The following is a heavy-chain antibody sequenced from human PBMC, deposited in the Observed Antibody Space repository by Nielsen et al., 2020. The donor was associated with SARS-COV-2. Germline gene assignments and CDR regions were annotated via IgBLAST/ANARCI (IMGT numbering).Heavy chain of an antibody. Sequence: ASVKVSCKASGYTFTSYYMHWVRQAPGQGLEWMGIINPSGGSTSYAQKLQGRVTMTRDTSTSTVYMELSSLRSEDTAVYYCARVSLNADIVVEDGMDVWGQGTTVTVSS. CDR1: GYTFTSYY. J-gene: IGHJ6*02. V-gene: IGHV1-46*01. D-gene: IGHD2-15*01. CDR2: INPSGGST. CDR3: ARVSLNADIVVEDGMDV.